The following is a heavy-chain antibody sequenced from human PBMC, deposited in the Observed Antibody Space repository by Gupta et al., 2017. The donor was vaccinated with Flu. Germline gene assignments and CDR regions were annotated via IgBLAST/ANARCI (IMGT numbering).Heavy chain of an antibody. CDR3: AKDIFGVAAAGTH. CDR2: ISWNSGSI. J-gene: IGHJ4*02. Sequence: EVQLVESGGGLVQPGRSLRLSCAASGFTFDDHAMHWVRQAPGKGLEWVSGISWNSGSIGYADSVKGRFTISRDNAKNSLHLQMNSLRAEDTALYYCAKDIFGVAAAGTHWGQGTLVTVSS. D-gene: IGHD6-13*01. V-gene: IGHV3-9*01. CDR1: GFTFDDHA.